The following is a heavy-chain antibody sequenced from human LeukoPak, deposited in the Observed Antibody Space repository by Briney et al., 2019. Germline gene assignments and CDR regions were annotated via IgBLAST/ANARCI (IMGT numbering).Heavy chain of an antibody. CDR3: ATGRFGELLADY. V-gene: IGHV1-46*01. Sequence: GPSVKVSCKASGYTFTSYYMHWVRQAPVQGLEWVGIIKRSGGSTSYAKKYEGRVTMSRDTSTSTVYMELSSMRSEETAVYYCATGRFGELLADYWGQGTLVTVSS. D-gene: IGHD3-10*01. CDR2: IKRSGGST. CDR1: GYTFTSYY. J-gene: IGHJ4*02.